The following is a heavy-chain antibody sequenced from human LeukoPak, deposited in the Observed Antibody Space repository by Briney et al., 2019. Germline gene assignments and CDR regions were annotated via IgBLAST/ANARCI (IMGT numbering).Heavy chain of an antibody. D-gene: IGHD3-10*01. Sequence: ASVKVSCKASGYTFTGYYMHWVRQAPGQGLEWMGWINPNSGGTNYAQKFQGRVTMTRDTSISTAYMELSRLRSDDTAVYYCARVPPYYGSGTHLNWFDPWGQGTLVTVSS. CDR1: GYTFTGYY. CDR2: INPNSGGT. V-gene: IGHV1-2*02. J-gene: IGHJ5*02. CDR3: ARVPPYYGSGTHLNWFDP.